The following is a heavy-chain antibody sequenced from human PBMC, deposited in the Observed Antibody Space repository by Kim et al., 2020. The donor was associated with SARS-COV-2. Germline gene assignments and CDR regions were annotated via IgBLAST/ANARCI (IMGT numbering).Heavy chain of an antibody. CDR3: AKDAGRILYYYGMDV. Sequence: GGSLRLSCAASGFTFSSYGMHWVRQAPGKGLEWVAVISYDGSNKYYADSVKGRFTISRDNSKNTLYLQMNSLRAEDTAVYYCAKDAGRILYYYGMDVWGQGTTVTVSS. J-gene: IGHJ6*02. V-gene: IGHV3-30*18. CDR2: ISYDGSNK. D-gene: IGHD5-18*01. CDR1: GFTFSSYG.